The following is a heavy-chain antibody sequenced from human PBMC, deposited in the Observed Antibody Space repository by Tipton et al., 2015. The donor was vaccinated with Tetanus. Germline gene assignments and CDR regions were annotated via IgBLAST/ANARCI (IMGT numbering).Heavy chain of an antibody. CDR1: GFTFSNYG. D-gene: IGHD3-16*01. J-gene: IGHJ4*02. V-gene: IGHV3-7*01. CDR3: AGTNIPWGEAAY. CDR2: IKEDGSER. Sequence: SLRLSCAASGFTFSNYGMSWVRQAPGRGLEWVANIKEDGSERNYVDSVKGRFTISRDNARNSLYLQMNSLRAEDTAVYYCAGTNIPWGEAAYWGQGTLVTVSS.